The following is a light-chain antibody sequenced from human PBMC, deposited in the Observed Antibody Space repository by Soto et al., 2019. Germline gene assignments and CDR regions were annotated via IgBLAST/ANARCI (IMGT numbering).Light chain of an antibody. J-gene: IGKJ1*01. V-gene: IGKV1-5*01. CDR1: QSISSW. CDR3: QQSYSTPRT. Sequence: DTQMTQSPSTLSASVGDRVTITCRASQSISSWLAWYQQKPGKAPKLLIYDASSLESGVPSRFSGSGSGTEFTLTISSLQPEDFATYYCQQSYSTPRTFGQGTKVDIK. CDR2: DAS.